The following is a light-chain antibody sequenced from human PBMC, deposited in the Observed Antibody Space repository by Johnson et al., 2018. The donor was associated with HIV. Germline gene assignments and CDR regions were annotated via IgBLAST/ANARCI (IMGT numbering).Light chain of an antibody. Sequence: QSVLTQPPSVSAAPGQKVTISCSGSSSNIGNNYVSWYQQLPGTAPTLLIYDNNKRPSGIPDRFSGSKSGTSATLGITGLQTGDEADYYCGTWDSSLSAGGYAVGTGTKVTVL. CDR1: SSNIGNNY. CDR3: GTWDSSLSAGGYA. J-gene: IGLJ1*01. V-gene: IGLV1-51*01. CDR2: DNN.